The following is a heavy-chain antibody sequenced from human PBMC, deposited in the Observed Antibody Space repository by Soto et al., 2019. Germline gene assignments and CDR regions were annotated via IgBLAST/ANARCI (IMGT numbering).Heavy chain of an antibody. CDR1: LYTFSSYW. D-gene: IGHD2-8*01. J-gene: IGHJ4*02. CDR2: FNGDVSIT. Sequence: GWSLRLSCSSSLYTFSSYWMHLVLQTPFKLLVFFSRFNGDVSITSYADPVKGRFTISRDNAKNTVHLQMDSLRAEDTAVYYCARVMANLPWYFDYWGQGTLVTVSS. V-gene: IGHV3-74*01. CDR3: ARVMANLPWYFDY.